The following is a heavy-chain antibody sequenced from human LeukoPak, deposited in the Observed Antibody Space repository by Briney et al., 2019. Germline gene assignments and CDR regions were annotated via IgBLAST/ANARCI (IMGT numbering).Heavy chain of an antibody. CDR1: GFTFSSYA. D-gene: IGHD3-9*01. CDR2: ISGSGGST. J-gene: IGHJ4*02. Sequence: PGGSLRLSCAASGFTFSSYAMSWVRQAPGKGLEWVSAISGSGGSTYYADSVKGRFTISRDNSKNTLYLQMNSLRAEDTAVYYRAKAHDILTGYLIDYWGQGTLVTVSS. CDR3: AKAHDILTGYLIDY. V-gene: IGHV3-23*01.